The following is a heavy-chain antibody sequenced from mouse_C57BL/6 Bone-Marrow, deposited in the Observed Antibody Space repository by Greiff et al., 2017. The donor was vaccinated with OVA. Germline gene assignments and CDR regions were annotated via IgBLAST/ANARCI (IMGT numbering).Heavy chain of an antibody. J-gene: IGHJ1*03. D-gene: IGHD2-4*01. Sequence: EVMLVESGGDLVKPGGSLKLSCAASGFTFSSYGMSWVRQTPDKRLEWVATISSGGSYTYYPDSVKGRFTISRDNAKNTLYLQMSSLKSEDTAMYYCARLDYGYWYFDVWGTGTTVTVSS. V-gene: IGHV5-6*01. CDR2: ISSGGSYT. CDR1: GFTFSSYG. CDR3: ARLDYGYWYFDV.